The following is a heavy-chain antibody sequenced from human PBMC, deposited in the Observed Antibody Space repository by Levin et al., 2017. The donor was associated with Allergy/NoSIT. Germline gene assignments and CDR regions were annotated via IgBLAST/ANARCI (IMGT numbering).Heavy chain of an antibody. CDR1: GFTFDDYG. J-gene: IGHJ2*01. D-gene: IGHD5-24*01. CDR3: ARVGMEMATIRGFWYFDL. V-gene: IGHV3-20*04. CDR2: INWNGGST. Sequence: GESLKISCAASGFTFDDYGMSWVRQAPGKGLEWVSGINWNGGSTGYADSVKGRFTISRDNAKNSLYLQMNSLRAEDTALYYCARVGMEMATIRGFWYFDLWGRGTLVTVSS.